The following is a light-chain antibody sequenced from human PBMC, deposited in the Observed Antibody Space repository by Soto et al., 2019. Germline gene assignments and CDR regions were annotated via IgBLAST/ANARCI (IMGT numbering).Light chain of an antibody. J-gene: IGKJ1*01. Sequence: EIVLTQSPGTLSLSPGERATLSCRASQSIDSKYLGWYQQKPGQTPRLLIYGASSRATGIPDRFSGSGSGTDFTLTISRLEPEDLAVYYCQHYGTSPGTFGQGTKVDNK. CDR3: QHYGTSPGT. CDR1: QSIDSKY. CDR2: GAS. V-gene: IGKV3-20*01.